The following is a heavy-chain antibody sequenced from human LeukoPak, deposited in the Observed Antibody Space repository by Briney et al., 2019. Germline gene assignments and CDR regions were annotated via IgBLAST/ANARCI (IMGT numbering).Heavy chain of an antibody. CDR3: ARDPCSGGSCYSEWYYFDY. CDR1: GFTFSDYY. V-gene: IGHV3-11*01. D-gene: IGHD2-15*01. CDR2: ISSSGSTI. Sequence: GSLRLSCSASGFTFSDYYMSWIRQAPGKGLGWVSYISSSGSTIYYADSVKGRFTISRDNAKNSLYLQMNSLRAEDTAVYYCARDPCSGGSCYSEWYYFDYWGQGTLVTVSS. J-gene: IGHJ4*02.